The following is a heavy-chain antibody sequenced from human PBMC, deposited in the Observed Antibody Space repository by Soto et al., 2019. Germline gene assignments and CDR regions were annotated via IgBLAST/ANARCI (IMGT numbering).Heavy chain of an antibody. CDR3: ARGSSNLIGLYHPLVETPNLFIVVVVAAPIVY. J-gene: IGHJ4*02. V-gene: IGHV4-31*03. CDR1: GGSISSGGYY. Sequence: SETLSLTCTVSGGSISSGGYYWSWIRQHPGKGLEWIGYIYYSGSTYYNPSLKSRVTISVDTSKNQFSLKLSSVTAADTAVYYCARGSSNLIGLYHPLVETPNLFIVVVVAAPIVYWGQGTLVTLFS. D-gene: IGHD2-15*01. CDR2: IYYSGST.